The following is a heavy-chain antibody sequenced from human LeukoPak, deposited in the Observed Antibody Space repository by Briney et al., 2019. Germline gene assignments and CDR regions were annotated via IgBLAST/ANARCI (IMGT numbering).Heavy chain of an antibody. D-gene: IGHD5-18*01. J-gene: IGHJ4*02. Sequence: PGGSLKLSRAASGFTFSGSAMHWVRQASGKGLEWVGRIRSKANSYATAYAASVKYRFTIFRDDSNNMAYLQMNSLKTEDTAVYYCTRLPSGTQLWRGDTDYWGQGTLVTVSS. CDR2: IRSKANSYAT. CDR3: TRLPSGTQLWRGDTDY. V-gene: IGHV3-73*01. CDR1: GFTFSGSA.